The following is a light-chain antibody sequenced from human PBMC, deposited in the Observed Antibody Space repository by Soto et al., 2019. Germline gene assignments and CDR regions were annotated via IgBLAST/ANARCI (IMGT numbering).Light chain of an antibody. J-gene: IGKJ2*01. CDR3: QQFVNLPYT. CDR1: QDISNY. Sequence: DIQMTQSPSSLSASVGDRVIITCQASQDISNYINGYQQKPGKAPELLIYDASNLETGVPSRFSGSGSGTDLTFTISGLQPDEFATYCGQQFVNLPYTFGQGTKLDIK. CDR2: DAS. V-gene: IGKV1-33*01.